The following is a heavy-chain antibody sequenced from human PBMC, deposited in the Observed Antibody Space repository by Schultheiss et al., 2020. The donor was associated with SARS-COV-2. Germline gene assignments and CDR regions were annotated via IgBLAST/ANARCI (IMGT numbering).Heavy chain of an antibody. Sequence: GESLKISCAASGFTFSNAWMNWVRQAPGKGLVWVSRINSDGSSTSYADSVKGRFTISRDNAKNSLDLQMNSLRVDDTAVYYCVKEGDEMGTSWGQGTLVTVSS. J-gene: IGHJ4*02. D-gene: IGHD5-24*01. CDR2: INSDGSST. CDR3: VKEGDEMGTS. V-gene: IGHV3-74*01. CDR1: GFTFSNAW.